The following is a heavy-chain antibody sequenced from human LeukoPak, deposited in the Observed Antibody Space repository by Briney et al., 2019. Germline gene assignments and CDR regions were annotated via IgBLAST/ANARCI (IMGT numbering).Heavy chain of an antibody. D-gene: IGHD3-9*01. Sequence: SETLSLTCTVSGGSISSYYWSWIRQPPGKGLEWVGYIYYSGSTNYNPSLKSRVTISVDKSKNQFSLKLSSVTAADTAVYYCARLLRYFDWLSGNGPYYFDYWGQGTLVTVSS. V-gene: IGHV4-59*12. J-gene: IGHJ4*02. CDR3: ARLLRYFDWLSGNGPYYFDY. CDR1: GGSISSYY. CDR2: IYYSGST.